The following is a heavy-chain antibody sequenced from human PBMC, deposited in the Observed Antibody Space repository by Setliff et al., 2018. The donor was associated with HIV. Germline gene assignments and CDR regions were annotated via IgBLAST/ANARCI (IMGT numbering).Heavy chain of an antibody. Sequence: LRRSCAASGFTFTSYPMSWVRQAPGKGLEWVSLIYSGGGSTYYADSVKGQFTISRDNSKNTLYLQMKSLRAEDTAVSYCAKVGTYSSTWYFDLWGRGTLVTVSS. D-gene: IGHD6-13*01. V-gene: IGHV3-23*03. J-gene: IGHJ2*01. CDR2: IYSGGGST. CDR1: GFTFTSYP. CDR3: AKVGTYSSTWYFDL.